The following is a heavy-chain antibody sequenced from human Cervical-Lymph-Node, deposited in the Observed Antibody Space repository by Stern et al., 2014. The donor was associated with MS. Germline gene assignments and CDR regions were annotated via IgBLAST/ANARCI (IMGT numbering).Heavy chain of an antibody. CDR2: INPKTCGP. J-gene: IGHJ6*02. CDR1: GYIFTGYY. CDR3: ARDQRGITIFGVVTDYYYLGMDV. D-gene: IGHD3-3*01. Sequence: VQLVQSGAEVKKPGASVKVSCKTSGYIFTGYYIHWVRQAPGQGLEWKAWINPKTCGPNYAQKFQGRVTMSRDTSISTAYVELSSLTSDDTAVYYCARDQRGITIFGVVTDYYYLGMDVWGQGTTVTVSS. V-gene: IGHV1-2*02.